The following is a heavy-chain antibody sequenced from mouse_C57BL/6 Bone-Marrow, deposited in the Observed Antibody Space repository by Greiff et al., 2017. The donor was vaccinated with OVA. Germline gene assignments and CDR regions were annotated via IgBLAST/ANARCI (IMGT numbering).Heavy chain of an antibody. CDR3: ARSVDSSGPFDY. V-gene: IGHV7-3*01. D-gene: IGHD3-2*02. CDR2: IRNKANGYTT. Sequence: EVQRVEPGGGLVQPGGSLSLSCAASGFTFTDYYMSWVRQPPGKALEWLGFIRNKANGYTTEYSASVKGRFTISRDNSQSILYLQMNALRAEDSATYYCARSVDSSGPFDYWGQGTTLTVSS. J-gene: IGHJ2*01. CDR1: GFTFTDYY.